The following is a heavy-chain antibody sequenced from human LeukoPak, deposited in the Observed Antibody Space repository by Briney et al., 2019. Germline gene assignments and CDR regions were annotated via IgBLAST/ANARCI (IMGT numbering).Heavy chain of an antibody. Sequence: ASVKVSCTASGYTFTSYGISWVRQAPGQGLEWMGWISAYNGNTNYAQQLQGGVTMTTDTPASTAYMEHRSLRSDHTAVYNRARDPTRYRDYDDYWGQGTLLTVSS. CDR2: ISAYNGNT. CDR1: GYTFTSYG. D-gene: IGHD1-26*01. CDR3: ARDPTRYRDYDDY. J-gene: IGHJ4*02. V-gene: IGHV1-18*01.